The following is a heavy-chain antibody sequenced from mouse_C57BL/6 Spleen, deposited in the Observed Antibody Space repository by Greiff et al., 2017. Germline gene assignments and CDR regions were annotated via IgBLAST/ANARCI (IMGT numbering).Heavy chain of an antibody. D-gene: IGHD1-1*01. J-gene: IGHJ4*01. V-gene: IGHV5-12*01. CDR3: AGLITTVVGAMDY. CDR2: ISNGGGST. CDR1: GFTFSDYY. Sequence: EVQGVESGGGLVQPGGSLKLSCAASGFTFSDYYMYWVRQTPEKRLEWVAYISNGGGSTYYPDTVKGRFTISEDNAKNTLYLQMSRLKSEDTAMYYCAGLITTVVGAMDYWGQGTSVTVSS.